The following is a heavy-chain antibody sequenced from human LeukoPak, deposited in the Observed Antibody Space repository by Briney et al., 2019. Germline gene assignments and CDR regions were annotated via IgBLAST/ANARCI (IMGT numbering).Heavy chain of an antibody. CDR3: AKVTIKRYSSSWYGPYYYGMDV. V-gene: IGHV3-23*01. J-gene: IGHJ6*02. CDR2: ISGSGGST. CDR1: GFTFSSYS. D-gene: IGHD6-13*01. Sequence: GGSLRLSCAASGFTFSSYSMNWVRQAPGKGLESVSAISGSGGSTYYADSVKGRFTISRDNSKNTLYLQMNSLRAEDTAVYYCAKVTIKRYSSSWYGPYYYGMDVWGQGTTVTVSS.